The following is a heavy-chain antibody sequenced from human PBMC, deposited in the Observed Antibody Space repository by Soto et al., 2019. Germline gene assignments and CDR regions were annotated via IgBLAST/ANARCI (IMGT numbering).Heavy chain of an antibody. Sequence: QVQLVQSGAEVKKPGSSVKVSCKASGGTFSSYTISWVRQAPGQGLEWMGRIIPILGIANYAQKFQGRVTITADKSTSTAYMELSSLRSEDTAVYYCAVPNRYGDSVPAYWGQGTLVTVSS. CDR3: AVPNRYGDSVPAY. CDR1: GGTFSSYT. CDR2: IIPILGIA. D-gene: IGHD4-17*01. V-gene: IGHV1-69*02. J-gene: IGHJ4*02.